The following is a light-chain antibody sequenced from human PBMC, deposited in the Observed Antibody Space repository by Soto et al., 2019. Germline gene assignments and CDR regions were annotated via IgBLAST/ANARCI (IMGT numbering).Light chain of an antibody. V-gene: IGKV1-5*01. CDR3: QQYNSYWT. CDR2: DAS. J-gene: IGKJ1*01. Sequence: DIQMTQSPSTLSASVVDRFTITFRASQSISSWFAWYQQKPGKAPKLLIYDASSLESGVPSRFSGSGSGTEFTLTISSLQPDDFATYYGQQYNSYWTFGQRTTVDI. CDR1: QSISSW.